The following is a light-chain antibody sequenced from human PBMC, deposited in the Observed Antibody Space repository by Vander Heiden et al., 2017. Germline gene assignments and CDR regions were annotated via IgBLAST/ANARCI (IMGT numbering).Light chain of an antibody. V-gene: IGLV2-14*03. CDR3: ISFTSSRTGV. Sequence: QSALTQPASVSGSPGQSITISCTGTGSDVGGYKYVSWYQQHPGKAPKLIIYDVYNRPSGVSNRFSGSKSGNTASLTISGVQAEDEADYYCISFTSSRTGVFGTGTKVTVL. J-gene: IGLJ1*01. CDR2: DVY. CDR1: GSDVGGYKY.